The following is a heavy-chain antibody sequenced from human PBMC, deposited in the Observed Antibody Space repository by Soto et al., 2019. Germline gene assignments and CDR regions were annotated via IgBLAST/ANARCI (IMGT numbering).Heavy chain of an antibody. J-gene: IGHJ4*02. Sequence: QVQLVESGGGVIQPGRSLRLSCAASGFYLSSSGMHWVRQAPGKGLEWVAVIYYDESDKVYSDSVRGRFTVSKDDSKNTLYLQMTSLRAEDTAMSFCARSRDGYNHGLNSWGQGTLVTVSS. D-gene: IGHD5-12*01. CDR2: IYYDESDK. CDR3: ARSRDGYNHGLNS. V-gene: IGHV3-33*01. CDR1: GFYLSSSG.